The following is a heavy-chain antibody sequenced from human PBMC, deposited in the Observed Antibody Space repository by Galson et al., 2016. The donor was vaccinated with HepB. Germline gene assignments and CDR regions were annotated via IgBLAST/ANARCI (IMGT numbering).Heavy chain of an antibody. J-gene: IGHJ4*02. D-gene: IGHD5-24*01. CDR1: GFTFGNYA. CDR3: ARVRGHNSLGIFY. V-gene: IGHV3-23*01. Sequence: SLRLSCAASGFTFGNYAMSWVRQVPGKGLEWVSTISGGADTTYYADSVKGRVTISRDNSKNIFYLQMNNLRAADTAVYYCARVRGHNSLGIFYWGQGTLVTVSS. CDR2: ISGGADTT.